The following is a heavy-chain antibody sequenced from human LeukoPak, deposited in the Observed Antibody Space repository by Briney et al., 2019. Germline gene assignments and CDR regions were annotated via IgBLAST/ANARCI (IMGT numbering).Heavy chain of an antibody. J-gene: IGHJ4*02. Sequence: GGSLRLSCAASGFTFSRYAMIWVRQAPGKGLEWVSAIGSGAGNTYYADSVKGRFTMSRDNSKNTLYLQMNSLRAEDTAVYYCAKGCGAMVRELTPADYWGQGTLVTVSS. CDR2: IGSGAGNT. V-gene: IGHV3-23*01. CDR1: GFTFSRYA. CDR3: AKGCGAMVRELTPADY. D-gene: IGHD3-10*01.